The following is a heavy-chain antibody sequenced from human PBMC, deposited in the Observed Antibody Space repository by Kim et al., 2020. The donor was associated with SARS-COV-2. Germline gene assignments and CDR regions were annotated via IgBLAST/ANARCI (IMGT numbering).Heavy chain of an antibody. CDR3: ARACYCGGGSCKKRGYYCGMDV. V-gene: IGHV3-11*01. Sequence: GGSLRLSCAASGFTFSDYYMSWIRQAPGKGLEWVSYISSSGSTIYYADSVKGRFTISRDNAKNSLYLQMNSLRAEDTAVYYCARACYCGGGSCKKRGYYCGMDVWGQGTTVTVSS. CDR1: GFTFSDYY. CDR2: ISSSGSTI. D-gene: IGHD2-15*01. J-gene: IGHJ6*02.